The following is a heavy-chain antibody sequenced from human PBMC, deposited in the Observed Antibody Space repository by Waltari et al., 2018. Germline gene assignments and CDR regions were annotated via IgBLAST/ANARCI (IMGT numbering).Heavy chain of an antibody. CDR1: GYTFSDYY. CDR3: ARAPDFDT. Sequence: QVQLVQSGAEVKKPGASVKVSGKASGYTFSDYYMHWVRQAPGQGLEWMAWINPYSGGTYSAQKFQGRVTMTRDTSISTAYMELSGLTSDDTAVYYCARAPDFDTWGQGTQVTVSS. V-gene: IGHV1-2*02. CDR2: INPYSGGT. J-gene: IGHJ4*02.